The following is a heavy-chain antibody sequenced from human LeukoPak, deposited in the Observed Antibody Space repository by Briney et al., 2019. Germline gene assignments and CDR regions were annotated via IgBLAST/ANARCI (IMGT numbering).Heavy chain of an antibody. CDR1: GGSFSGYY. Sequence: SETLSLTCAVYGGSFSGYYWGWIRQPPGKGLEWVGFFSYNVHSDYNPSLKSRVTISVDTSKNQFSLRLSSVTAADTAIYYCASVPEAGTGPDHWGQGTQVTVSS. V-gene: IGHV4-59*01. D-gene: IGHD6-19*01. CDR2: FSYNVHS. J-gene: IGHJ4*02. CDR3: ASVPEAGTGPDH.